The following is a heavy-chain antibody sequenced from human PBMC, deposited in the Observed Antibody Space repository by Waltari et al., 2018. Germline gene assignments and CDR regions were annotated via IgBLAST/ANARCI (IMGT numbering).Heavy chain of an antibody. Sequence: EVQLVQSGAEVKKPEESLRIPCEGSGYSFPSPWISWVRQRPGKGLEWVGRIDPSDSFRNYGPAFEGHVTLSVDQSLRTAYLQWDSLKASDTAIYYCVRHRTTYPLEIDYWGQGTLVTVSS. V-gene: IGHV5-10-1*01. D-gene: IGHD2-2*01. CDR1: GYSFPSPW. J-gene: IGHJ4*02. CDR3: VRHRTTYPLEIDY. CDR2: IDPSDSFR.